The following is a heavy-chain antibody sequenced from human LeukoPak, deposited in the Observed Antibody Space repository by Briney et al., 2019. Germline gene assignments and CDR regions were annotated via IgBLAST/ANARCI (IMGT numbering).Heavy chain of an antibody. CDR1: GLTFRKPG. J-gene: IGHJ2*01. CDR2: IKSKTDRGTT. D-gene: IGHD3-22*01. CDR3: SKTTYYDSSDR. Sequence: GGSLRLSYAASGLTFRKPGITGVRQAPGKGLEWLGRIKSKTDRGTTAYAAPVKGRFTTARDDSRHTLFLQMNSLETEDTAVYYLSKTTYYDSSDRRGRGSLVTVSS. V-gene: IGHV3-15*01.